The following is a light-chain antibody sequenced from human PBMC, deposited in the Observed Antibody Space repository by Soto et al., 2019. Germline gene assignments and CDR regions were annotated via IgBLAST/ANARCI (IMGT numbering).Light chain of an antibody. CDR1: QSIDTW. CDR3: QQYNNYPRT. CDR2: KAS. J-gene: IGKJ1*01. Sequence: DIQLTQSPSTLSASVGDRVTIACRASQSIDTWLAWYQQKPGNAPKLLIYKASNLESGVPSRFSGSGSGTEFSLTIRGLQPDDFARYYCQQYNNYPRTCGQGTKV. V-gene: IGKV1-5*03.